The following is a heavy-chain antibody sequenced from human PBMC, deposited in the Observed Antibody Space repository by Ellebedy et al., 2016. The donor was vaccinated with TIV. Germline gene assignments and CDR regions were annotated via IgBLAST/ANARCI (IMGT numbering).Heavy chain of an antibody. V-gene: IGHV1-69*01. CDR2: FLPMFGTA. J-gene: IGHJ6*02. CDR1: GFTFSTYA. CDR3: ARVRWATVARGVPFHYGMDV. Sequence: GGSLRLSCSASGFTFSTYALNWVRQAPGQGLEWIGAFLPMFGTATSAQKFQGRVTITADESMTTAYMDLSSLRSEDTAVYYCARVRWATVARGVPFHYGMDVWGQGTTVTVTS. D-gene: IGHD3-10*01.